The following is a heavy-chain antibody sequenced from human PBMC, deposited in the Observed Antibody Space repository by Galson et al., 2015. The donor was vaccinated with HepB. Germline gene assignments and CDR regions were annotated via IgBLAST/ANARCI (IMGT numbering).Heavy chain of an antibody. J-gene: IGHJ4*02. Sequence: ETLSLTCTVSGGSISNTNYYWGWIRQPPGKGLEWIESIYYSGSTYYNPSLKSRVTISVDTSKNQFSPKLSSVTAADTATYYCARLATTVVTYYFDYWGQGTLVTVSS. CDR3: ARLATTVVTYYFDY. CDR2: IYYSGST. D-gene: IGHD4-23*01. V-gene: IGHV4-39*01. CDR1: GGSISNTNYY.